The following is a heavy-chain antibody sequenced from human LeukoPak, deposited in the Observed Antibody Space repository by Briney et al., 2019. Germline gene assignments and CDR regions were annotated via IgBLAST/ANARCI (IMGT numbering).Heavy chain of an antibody. D-gene: IGHD3-3*01. Sequence: GGSLRLCCAASGFTFSSYAMHWVRQATGKGLEWVAVISYDGSNKYYADSVKGRFTISRDNSKNTLYLQMNSLRAEDTAVYYCARGEQTYYDFWSGYIPDVWGQGTTVTVSS. CDR3: ARGEQTYYDFWSGYIPDV. CDR1: GFTFSSYA. CDR2: ISYDGSNK. V-gene: IGHV3-30-3*01. J-gene: IGHJ6*02.